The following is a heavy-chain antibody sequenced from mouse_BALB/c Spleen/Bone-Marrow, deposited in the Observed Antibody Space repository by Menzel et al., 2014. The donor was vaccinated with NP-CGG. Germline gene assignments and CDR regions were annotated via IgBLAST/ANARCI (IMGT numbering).Heavy chain of an antibody. CDR2: ISNGGGST. CDR1: GFTFSDYY. CDR3: ARRGWYYAMDY. D-gene: IGHD2-3*01. V-gene: IGHV5-12*02. J-gene: IGHJ4*01. Sequence: EVQGVESGGGLVQPGGSLKLSCATSGFTFSDYYMYWVRQTPEKRLEWVAYISNGGGSTYYPDTVKGRFTISRDNAKNTRYLQMSRLKSEDTAMYYCARRGWYYAMDYWGQGTSVTVSS.